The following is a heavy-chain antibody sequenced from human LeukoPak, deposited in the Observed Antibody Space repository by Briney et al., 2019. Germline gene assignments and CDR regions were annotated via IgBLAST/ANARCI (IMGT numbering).Heavy chain of an antibody. J-gene: IGHJ5*02. D-gene: IGHD6-13*01. Sequence: PGGSLRLSCAASGFTLSTYAMNWVRQAPGKGLEWVSGISAGGGSTYYEDSVKGRFTISRDNSKNTLYLQMNSLTVEDTAVYYCAKSPRSAADNWFDPWGQGTLVTVSS. CDR3: AKSPRSAADNWFDP. CDR2: ISAGGGST. V-gene: IGHV3-23*01. CDR1: GFTLSTYA.